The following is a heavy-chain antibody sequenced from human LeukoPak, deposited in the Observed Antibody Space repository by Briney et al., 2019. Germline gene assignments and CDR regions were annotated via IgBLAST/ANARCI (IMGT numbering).Heavy chain of an antibody. Sequence: KPSETLSLTCTVSGGSISIYYWSWIRQPPGKGLEWIGYIYYSGSTNYNPSLKSRVTISVDTSKNQFSLKLSSVTAADTAVYYCARSRYNWNYYMNWFDPWGQGTLVTVSS. J-gene: IGHJ5*02. V-gene: IGHV4-59*01. CDR3: ARSRYNWNYYMNWFDP. CDR1: GGSISIYY. D-gene: IGHD1-7*01. CDR2: IYYSGST.